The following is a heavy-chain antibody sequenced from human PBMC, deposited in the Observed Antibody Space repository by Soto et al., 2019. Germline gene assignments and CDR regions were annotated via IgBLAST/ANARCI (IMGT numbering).Heavy chain of an antibody. CDR3: ARESKEDCSGVSCLINYYYCFMDV. CDR2: IIPILGIA. CDR1: GGTFSSYT. J-gene: IGHJ6*03. D-gene: IGHD2-15*01. Sequence: VSCKASGGTFSSYTISWVRQAPGQGLEWMGRIIPILGIANYAQKFQGRVTITADKSTSTAYMELSSLRSEDTAVYYCARESKEDCSGVSCLINYYYCFMDVWGKGTTVTVSS. V-gene: IGHV1-69*04.